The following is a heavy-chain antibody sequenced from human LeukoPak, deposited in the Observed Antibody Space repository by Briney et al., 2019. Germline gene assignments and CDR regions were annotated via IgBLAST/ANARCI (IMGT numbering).Heavy chain of an antibody. V-gene: IGHV4-59*08. CDR1: SGSISSYY. CDR2: IYYSGST. CDR3: ARHGVGPRFDP. Sequence: PSETLSLTCSVSSGSISSYYWSWIRQPPGKGLEWIGYIYYSGSTYYNPSLKSRVTISVDTSKNQFSLNLNSMSAADTAVYYCARHGVGPRFDPWGQGTLVTVSS. J-gene: IGHJ5*02.